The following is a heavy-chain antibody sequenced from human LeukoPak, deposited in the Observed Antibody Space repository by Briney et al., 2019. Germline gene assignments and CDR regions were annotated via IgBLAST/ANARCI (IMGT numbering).Heavy chain of an antibody. V-gene: IGHV4-59*08. CDR1: GGSISSYY. CDR3: ARGPLTFGGDIVPFDY. CDR2: IYYSGST. D-gene: IGHD3-16*02. J-gene: IGHJ4*02. Sequence: SETLSLTCTVSGGSISSYYWSWIRQPPGKGLEWIGYIYYSGSTNYNPSLKSRVTISVDTSKNQFSLKLSSVTAADTAVYYCARGPLTFGGDIVPFDYWGQGTLVTVSS.